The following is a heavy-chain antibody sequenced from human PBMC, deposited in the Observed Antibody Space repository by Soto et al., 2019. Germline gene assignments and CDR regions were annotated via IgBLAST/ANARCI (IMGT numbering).Heavy chain of an antibody. V-gene: IGHV1-69*06. CDR1: GGTFSSYA. Sequence: SVKVSCKASGGTFSSYAISWVRQAPGQGLEWMGGIIPIFGTANYAQKFQGRVTITADKSTSTAYMELSSLRSEDTAVYYCAKPNLWFGELSHHDAFATWGQGTMGTVS. D-gene: IGHD3-10*01. J-gene: IGHJ3*02. CDR3: AKPNLWFGELSHHDAFAT. CDR2: IIPIFGTA.